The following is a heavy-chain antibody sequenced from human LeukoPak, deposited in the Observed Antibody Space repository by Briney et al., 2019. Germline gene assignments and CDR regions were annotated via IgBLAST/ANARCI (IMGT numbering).Heavy chain of an antibody. CDR3: ARCIAAAGTYYYYYMDV. Sequence: GASVKVSCKAFGYTFTGYYMHWVRQAPGQGLEWMGWINPNSGGTNYAQKFQGRVTMIRDTSISTAYMELSRLRSDDTAVYYCARCIAAAGTYYYYYMDVWGKGTTVTVSS. D-gene: IGHD6-13*01. V-gene: IGHV1-2*02. CDR1: GYTFTGYY. J-gene: IGHJ6*03. CDR2: INPNSGGT.